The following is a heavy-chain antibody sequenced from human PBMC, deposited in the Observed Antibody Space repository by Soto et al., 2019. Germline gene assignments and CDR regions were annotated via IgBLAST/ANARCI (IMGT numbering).Heavy chain of an antibody. V-gene: IGHV3-11*01. Sequence: GGSLRLSCAASGFTFSSYYMSWIRQAPGKGLAWVSYISSSGSTIYYADSVKGRFTISRDNAKNSLYLQMNSLRAEDTAVYYCARGEYHDDSGPFSDAFDVWGQGTMVTVSS. D-gene: IGHD3-22*01. CDR1: GFTFSSYY. CDR3: ARGEYHDDSGPFSDAFDV. CDR2: ISSSGSTI. J-gene: IGHJ3*01.